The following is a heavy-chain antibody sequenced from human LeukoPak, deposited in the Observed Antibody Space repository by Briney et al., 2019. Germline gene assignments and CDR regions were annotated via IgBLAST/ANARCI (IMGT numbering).Heavy chain of an antibody. D-gene: IGHD3-9*01. CDR2: IRSKANSYAT. Sequence: GGSLRLSCAASGFTFSGSAMHWVRQASGKGLEWVGRIRSKANSYATAYAASVKGRFTISRDDSKNTAYLQMNSLKTEDTAVYYCIIRDYDILTGYGGFDYWGQGTLVTVSS. CDR1: GFTFSGSA. V-gene: IGHV3-73*01. CDR3: IIRDYDILTGYGGFDY. J-gene: IGHJ4*02.